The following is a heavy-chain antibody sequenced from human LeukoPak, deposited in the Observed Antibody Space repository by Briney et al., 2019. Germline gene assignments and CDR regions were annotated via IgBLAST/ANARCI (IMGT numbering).Heavy chain of an antibody. D-gene: IGHD2-2*01. J-gene: IGHJ2*01. CDR2: IIPIFGTA. CDR3: ARGYCSSTSCYGYYWYFDL. Sequence: SVKVSCKASGGTFSSYAISWVRQAPGQGLEWMGWIIPIFGTANYAQKFQGRVTITTDESTSTAYMELSSLRSEDTAVYYCARGYCSSTSCYGYYWYFDLWGRGTLVTVSS. CDR1: GGTFSSYA. V-gene: IGHV1-69*05.